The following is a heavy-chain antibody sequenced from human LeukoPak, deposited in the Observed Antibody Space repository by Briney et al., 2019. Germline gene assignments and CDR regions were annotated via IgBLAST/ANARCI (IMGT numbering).Heavy chain of an antibody. CDR2: IYYSGST. CDR1: GGSISSYY. J-gene: IGHJ4*02. CDR3: ARVSTYSSGWYGIDY. V-gene: IGHV4-59*08. D-gene: IGHD6-19*01. Sequence: LETLSLTCTVSGGSISSYYWSWIRQPPGKGLEWIGYIYYSGSTNYNPSLKSRVTISVDTSKNQFSLKLSSVTAADTAVYYCARVSTYSSGWYGIDYWGQGTLVTVSS.